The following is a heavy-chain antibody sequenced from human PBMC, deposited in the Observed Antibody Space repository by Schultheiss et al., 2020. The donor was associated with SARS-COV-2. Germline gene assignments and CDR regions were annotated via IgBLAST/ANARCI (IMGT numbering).Heavy chain of an antibody. J-gene: IGHJ3*02. CDR2: IYTSGST. D-gene: IGHD6-6*01. Sequence: SETLSLTCTVSGGSISSYYWSWIRQPAGKGLEWIGRIYTSGSTNYNPSLKSRVTISVDTSKNQFSLKLSSVTAADTAVYYCARGASIAARPPRTHAFDIWGQGTMVTVSS. CDR3: ARGASIAARPPRTHAFDI. CDR1: GGSISSYY. V-gene: IGHV4-4*07.